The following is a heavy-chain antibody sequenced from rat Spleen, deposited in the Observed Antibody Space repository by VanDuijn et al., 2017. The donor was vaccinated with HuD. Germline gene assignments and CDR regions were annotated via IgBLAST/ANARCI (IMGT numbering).Heavy chain of an antibody. CDR1: DYSITSNF. CDR2: ISYSGSP. CDR3: VRSGTGWELRYFDH. J-gene: IGHJ2*01. D-gene: IGHD5-1*01. V-gene: IGHV3-1*01. Sequence: EVQLQESGPGLVKPSQSLSLTCSVTDYSITSNFWGWIRKFPGNKMEWMGYISYSGSPSYNPSLKSRISITRDISRNQFFLQLNSVTTEDTATYYCVRSGTGWELRYFDHWGQGVMVTVSS.